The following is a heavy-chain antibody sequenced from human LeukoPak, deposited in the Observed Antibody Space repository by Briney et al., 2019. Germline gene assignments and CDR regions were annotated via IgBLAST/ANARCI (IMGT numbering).Heavy chain of an antibody. CDR3: AKKFPGVSYYFDF. J-gene: IGHJ4*02. Sequence: GGSLRLSCTASGFSLNNFDMTWVRQTPGKGLEYVSSIGSAGHTFYAGSPKGRFFISRDTSKNTVYLQVNSLRGEDTAVYFCAKKFPGVSYYFDFWGQGTLVTVSS. CDR1: GFSLNNFD. CDR2: IGSAGHT. D-gene: IGHD2-8*01. V-gene: IGHV3-23*01.